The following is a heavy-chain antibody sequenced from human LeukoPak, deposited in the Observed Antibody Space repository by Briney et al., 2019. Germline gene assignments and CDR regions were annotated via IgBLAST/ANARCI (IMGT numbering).Heavy chain of an antibody. CDR3: VRSLERFGTRDY. V-gene: IGHV3-7*01. Sequence: GGSLILSCAASEFFFGAYWMTWVRQAPGKGLEWVAHINQDGTEKYYMDSVKGRFTISRDNAKKSLFLQMNSLTAEDTALYYCVRSLERFGTRDYWGQGTLVTVSS. D-gene: IGHD3-10*01. CDR1: EFFFGAYW. J-gene: IGHJ4*02. CDR2: INQDGTEK.